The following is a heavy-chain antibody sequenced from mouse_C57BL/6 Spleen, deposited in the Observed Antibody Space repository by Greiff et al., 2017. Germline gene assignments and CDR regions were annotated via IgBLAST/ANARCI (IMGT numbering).Heavy chain of an antibody. CDR1: GYTFTSYW. J-gene: IGHJ2*01. CDR2: IDPSDSYT. D-gene: IGHD1-1*01. V-gene: IGHV1-69*01. CDR3: ARSTTVVATGFDY. Sequence: QVQLQQPGAELVMPGASVKLSCKASGYTFTSYWMHWVKQRPGQGLEWIGEIDPSDSYTNYNQKFKGKSTLTVDKSSSTAYMQLSSLTSEDSAVYYWARSTTVVATGFDYWGQGTTLTVSS.